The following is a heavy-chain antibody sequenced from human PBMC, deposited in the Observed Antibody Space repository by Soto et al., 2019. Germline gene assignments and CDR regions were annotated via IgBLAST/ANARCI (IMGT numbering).Heavy chain of an antibody. J-gene: IGHJ4*02. V-gene: IGHV4-30-2*01. CDR1: GGSISSGGYS. Sequence: QLQLQESGSGLVKPSQTLSLTCAVSGGSISSGGYSWSCIRQPPGKGVEWIGYIYHSGITHYNPSLKSRVTISVDRSKNQFSLKLSSVTAADTAVYYCATETTQYYFDYWGQGTLVTVSS. CDR2: IYHSGIT. CDR3: ATETTQYYFDY. D-gene: IGHD1-1*01.